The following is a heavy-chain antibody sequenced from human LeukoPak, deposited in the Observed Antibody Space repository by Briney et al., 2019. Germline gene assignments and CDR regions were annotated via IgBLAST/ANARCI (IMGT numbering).Heavy chain of an antibody. CDR1: GYTFTNYG. D-gene: IGHD6-19*01. J-gene: IGHJ4*02. CDR3: ARDRGSLAVSDSRTSDY. CDR2: ISAYNGNT. V-gene: IGHV1-18*01. Sequence: ASVKVSCKASGYTFTNYGISWVRQAPGQGLEWMGWISAYNGNTNYAQRFQGRVTMTTDTSTGTAYMELGSLRSDDTAVYYCARDRGSLAVSDSRTSDYWGQGTLVTVSS.